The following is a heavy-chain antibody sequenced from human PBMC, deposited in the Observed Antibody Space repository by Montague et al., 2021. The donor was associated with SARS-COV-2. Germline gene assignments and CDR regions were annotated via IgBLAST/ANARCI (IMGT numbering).Heavy chain of an antibody. CDR2: INHSGIT. V-gene: IGHV4-34*01. J-gene: IGHJ4*02. D-gene: IGHD1-14*01. CDR1: GGSFSGYY. CDR3: ARGLLGGQPDY. Sequence: SETLSLTCAVYGGSFSGYYWSWIRQPPGKGLEWIGEINHSGITNYNPSLKSRVTISVDTSKNQFSLKLSSVTAADTAVYYCARGLLGGQPDYWGQGTLVTVSS.